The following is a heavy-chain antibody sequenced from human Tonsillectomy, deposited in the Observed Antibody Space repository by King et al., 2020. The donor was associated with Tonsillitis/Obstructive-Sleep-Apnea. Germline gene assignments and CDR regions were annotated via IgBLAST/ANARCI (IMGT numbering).Heavy chain of an antibody. CDR2: LLYDGSYK. Sequence: VQLVESGGGVVQPGRSLRLSCAASGFTFITYALHWVRQAPRKGLEWVAVLLYDGSYKYYADSGKGRFTISRENSKNTLYLQMNSLRAEDTAVYYCARDSTLYFFDYWGQGTLVTVSS. D-gene: IGHD2/OR15-2a*01. CDR3: ARDSTLYFFDY. V-gene: IGHV3-30*01. J-gene: IGHJ4*02. CDR1: GFTFITYA.